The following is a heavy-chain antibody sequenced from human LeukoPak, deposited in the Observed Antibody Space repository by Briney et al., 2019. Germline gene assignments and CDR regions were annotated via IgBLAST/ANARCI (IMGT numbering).Heavy chain of an antibody. Sequence: SGGPLRFSCAASGFTFRNAGMGGVRKAPGKGLKWVGRIKSKTDGGTTDYAAPVKGRFTISRDDSKNTLYLQMNSLKTEDTAVYYCTTIGSSEGNYWGQGTLVTVSS. CDR1: GFTFRNAG. CDR3: TTIGSSEGNY. CDR2: IKSKTDGGTT. D-gene: IGHD6-6*01. J-gene: IGHJ4*02. V-gene: IGHV3-15*01.